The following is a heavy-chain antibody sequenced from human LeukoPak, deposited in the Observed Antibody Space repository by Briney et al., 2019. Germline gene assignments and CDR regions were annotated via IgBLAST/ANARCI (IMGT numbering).Heavy chain of an antibody. Sequence: SGTLSLTCAVSGGSISSSNWWSWVRQPPGKGLEWIGEIYHSGNTNYNPSLKSRVTISIDKSKNQFSLKLSSVTAADTAIYYCAREYGSSHSFDPWGQGTLVTVSS. V-gene: IGHV4-4*02. CDR2: IYHSGNT. CDR1: GGSISSSNW. CDR3: AREYGSSHSFDP. J-gene: IGHJ5*02. D-gene: IGHD6-13*01.